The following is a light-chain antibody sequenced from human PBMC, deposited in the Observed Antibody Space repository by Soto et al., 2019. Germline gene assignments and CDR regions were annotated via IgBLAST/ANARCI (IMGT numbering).Light chain of an antibody. Sequence: IQMTQSPSSLSAPVGDRVTITCRASQSISSYLNWYQQKPGKAPKLLIYAASSLESGAPSRFSGSGSGTEFTLTISSLQPEDSATYYCQQSHSTPPYTFGQGTKLEIK. J-gene: IGKJ2*01. CDR2: AAS. CDR1: QSISSY. V-gene: IGKV1-39*01. CDR3: QQSHSTPPYT.